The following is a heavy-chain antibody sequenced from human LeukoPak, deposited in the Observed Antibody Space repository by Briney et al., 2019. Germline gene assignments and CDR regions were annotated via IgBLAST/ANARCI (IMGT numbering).Heavy chain of an antibody. J-gene: IGHJ6*03. CDR3: ARDNTVTTYYYYYYMDV. CDR1: GYSISSGYY. D-gene: IGHD4-17*01. CDR2: IYHSGST. V-gene: IGHV4-38-2*02. Sequence: PSETLSLTCTVSGYSISSGYYWGWIRPPPGKGLEWIGSIYHSGSTYYNPSLKSRVTISVDTSKNQFSLKLSSVTAADTAVYYCARDNTVTTYYYYYYMDVWGKGTTVTVSS.